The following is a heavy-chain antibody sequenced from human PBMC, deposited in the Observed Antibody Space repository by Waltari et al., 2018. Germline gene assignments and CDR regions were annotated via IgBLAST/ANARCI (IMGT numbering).Heavy chain of an antibody. CDR1: GGTFSSYT. CDR2: ISPILGKA. D-gene: IGHD5-18*01. V-gene: IGHV1-69*02. Sequence: QVQLVQSGAEVKKPGSSVKVSCKASGGTFSSYTISWVRQAPGQGLEWMGRISPILGKANYAQKVQGRVTITADKSTSTAYMELSSLRSEDTAVYYCASKGYSYGYSYGMDVWGQGTTVTVSS. CDR3: ASKGYSYGYSYGMDV. J-gene: IGHJ6*02.